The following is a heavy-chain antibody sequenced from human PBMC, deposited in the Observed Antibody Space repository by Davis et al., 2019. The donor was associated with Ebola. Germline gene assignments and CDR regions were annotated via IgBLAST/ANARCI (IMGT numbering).Heavy chain of an antibody. D-gene: IGHD6-13*01. Sequence: GESLKISCAASGFTFSSYWMSWVRPAPGKGLEWVANIKQDGSEKYYVDSVKGRFTISRDNAKNSLYLQMNSLRAEETAVYYCLLDRSSRYPGNWFDPWGRGTLVTVSS. CDR3: LLDRSSRYPGNWFDP. J-gene: IGHJ5*02. CDR2: IKQDGSEK. CDR1: GFTFSSYW. V-gene: IGHV3-7*01.